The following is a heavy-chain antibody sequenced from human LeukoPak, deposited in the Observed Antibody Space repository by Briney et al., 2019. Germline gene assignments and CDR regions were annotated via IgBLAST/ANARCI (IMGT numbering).Heavy chain of an antibody. CDR2: MSPNSGNT. CDR3: ARGYDTGWTPLGY. J-gene: IGHJ4*02. CDR1: GYTFTSCD. D-gene: IGHD6-19*01. V-gene: IGHV1-8*01. Sequence: GASVKVSCKASGYTFTSCDINWVRQATGQGLEWMGWMSPNSGNTGYEQKFQGRVTMTRNTSISTAYMELSSLRSDDTAVYYCARGYDTGWTPLGYWGQGTLVTVSS.